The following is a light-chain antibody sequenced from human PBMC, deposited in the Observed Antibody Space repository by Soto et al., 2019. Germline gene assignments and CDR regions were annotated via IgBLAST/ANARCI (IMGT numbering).Light chain of an antibody. CDR3: AAWDDSLSGVV. J-gene: IGLJ2*01. Sequence: QSVLTQPPSASVTPGQRVTISCSGSSSNIGSDYVYWYQHLPGTAPKLLIYRNDQRPSGVPARFSGSKSGTSASLAISGLRSEDEAHYYCAAWDDSLSGVVFGGGTKLTVL. CDR1: SSNIGSDY. CDR2: RND. V-gene: IGLV1-47*01.